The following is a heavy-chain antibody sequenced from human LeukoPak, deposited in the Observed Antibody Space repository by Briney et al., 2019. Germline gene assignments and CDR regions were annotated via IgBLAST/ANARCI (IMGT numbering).Heavy chain of an antibody. CDR2: ISYDGSNK. D-gene: IGHD2-2*01. J-gene: IGHJ6*03. V-gene: IGHV3-30-3*01. Sequence: GGSLRLSCAASGFTFSSYAMHWVRQAPGKGLEWVAVISYDGSNKYYADSVKGRFTISRDNSKNTLYLQMNSLRAEDTAVYYCARDSGTAAPYYYYYMDVWGKGTTVTVSS. CDR3: ARDSGTAAPYYYYYMDV. CDR1: GFTFSSYA.